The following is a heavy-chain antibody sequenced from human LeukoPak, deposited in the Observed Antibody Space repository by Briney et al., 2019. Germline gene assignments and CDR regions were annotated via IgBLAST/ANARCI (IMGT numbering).Heavy chain of an antibody. CDR2: IGGSGDKT. D-gene: IGHD6-19*01. V-gene: IGHV3-23*01. CDR1: GFTFNRNA. CDR3: VRRGDASSGWGDHDY. J-gene: IGHJ4*02. Sequence: GGSLRLPCAASGFTFNRNAISWVRQAPGKGLERVSTIGGSGDKTFYADSVKGRFTISRDNSKNMLHLQMSSLTGEDTALYYCVRRGDASSGWGDHDYWGQGALVTVSS.